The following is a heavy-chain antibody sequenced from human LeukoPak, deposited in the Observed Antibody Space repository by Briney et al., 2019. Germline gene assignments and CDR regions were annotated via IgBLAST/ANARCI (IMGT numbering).Heavy chain of an antibody. CDR2: ISSSGSTK. CDR1: GFTFSDNY. CDR3: ATVKRDCSGGTCYSYDY. Sequence: GGSLRLSCAASGFTFSDNYMSWIRQAPGKGLEWVSYISSSGSTKYYADSVKGRFTISRDNAKNSVYLQMNSLRAEDTAVYYCATVKRDCSGGTCYSYDYWGQGTLVTVSS. D-gene: IGHD2-15*01. V-gene: IGHV3-11*01. J-gene: IGHJ4*02.